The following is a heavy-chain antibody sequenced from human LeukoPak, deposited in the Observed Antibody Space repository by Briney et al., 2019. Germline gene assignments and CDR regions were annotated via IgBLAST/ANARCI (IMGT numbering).Heavy chain of an antibody. V-gene: IGHV3-30*02. D-gene: IGHD3-22*01. CDR3: AKGEYYYDSSGYPEY. CDR1: GFTLRNCG. Sequence: GGSLRLSCAASGFTLRNCGMHWVRQAPGKGLEWVAVIWYDGVTKYYADSVKGRFTISRDNSKNTLYLQMNSLRAEDTAVYYCAKGEYYYDSSGYPEYWGQGPLVPVSS. J-gene: IGHJ4*02. CDR2: IWYDGVTK.